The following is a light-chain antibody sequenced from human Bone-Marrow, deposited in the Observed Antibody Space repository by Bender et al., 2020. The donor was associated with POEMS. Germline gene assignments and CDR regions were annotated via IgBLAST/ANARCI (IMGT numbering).Light chain of an antibody. CDR3: SSYAGTTRI. Sequence: QSALSQPASVSGSPGQSITISCTGTSFDVGTFNLVSWYQQYPGKAPKLMISEVNKRPSGVSDRFSGSKSGITASLTISGLQADDEADYYCSSYAGTTRIFGGGTKLTVL. J-gene: IGLJ2*01. CDR2: EVN. V-gene: IGLV2-23*02. CDR1: SFDVGTFNL.